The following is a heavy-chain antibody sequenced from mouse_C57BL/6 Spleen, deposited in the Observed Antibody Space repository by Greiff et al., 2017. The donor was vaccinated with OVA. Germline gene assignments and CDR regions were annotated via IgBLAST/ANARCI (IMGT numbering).Heavy chain of an antibody. CDR1: GYTFTSYG. D-gene: IGHD6-2*01. CDR2: IYPRSGNT. Sequence: QVQLQQSGAELARPGASVKLSCKASGYTFTSYGISWVKQRTGPGLEWIGEIYPRSGNTYYNEKFKGKATLTADRSSSTAYMELRRLTSEDAAVDFCARLYTESNFDYWGQGTTLTVSS. V-gene: IGHV1-81*01. J-gene: IGHJ2*01. CDR3: ARLYTESNFDY.